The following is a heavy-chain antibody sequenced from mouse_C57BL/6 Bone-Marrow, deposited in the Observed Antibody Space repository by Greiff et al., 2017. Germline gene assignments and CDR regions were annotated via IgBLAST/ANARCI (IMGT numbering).Heavy chain of an antibody. J-gene: IGHJ3*01. D-gene: IGHD2-3*01. Sequence: EVKLQESGGGLVQPGESLKLSCESNEYEFPSHDMSWVRKTPEKRLELVAAINSEGGSTYYPDTMERRFIISRDNTKKTLYLQMSSLRSEDAALYYCARHRGWSPFAYWGQGTLVTVSA. V-gene: IGHV5-2*01. CDR2: INSEGGST. CDR1: EYEFPSHD. CDR3: ARHRGWSPFAY.